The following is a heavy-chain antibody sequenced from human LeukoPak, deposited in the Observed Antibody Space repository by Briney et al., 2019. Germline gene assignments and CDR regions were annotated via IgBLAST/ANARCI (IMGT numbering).Heavy chain of an antibody. V-gene: IGHV3-23*01. D-gene: IGHD3-3*01. Sequence: GGSLRLSCAASGFTFSSYAMSWVRQAPGKGLEWVSAISGSGGSTYYADSVKGRFTISRDNSKNTLYLQMNSLRAEDTAVYYCAKDYYDFWSGYLPGYMDVWGKGTTVTVSS. J-gene: IGHJ6*03. CDR3: AKDYYDFWSGYLPGYMDV. CDR1: GFTFSSYA. CDR2: ISGSGGST.